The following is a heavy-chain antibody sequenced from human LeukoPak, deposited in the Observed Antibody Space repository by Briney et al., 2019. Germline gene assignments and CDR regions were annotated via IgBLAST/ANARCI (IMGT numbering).Heavy chain of an antibody. D-gene: IGHD3-22*01. CDR3: ARDGENYYDSSGSLGY. Sequence: GGSLRLSCAASGFTVSSNYMSWVRQAPGKGLEWVSVIYSGGRTHYADSVKGRFTISRDNSKNTLYLQMNSLRAEDTAVYYCARDGENYYDSSGSLGYWGQGTLVTVSS. CDR2: IYSGGRT. V-gene: IGHV3-66*02. J-gene: IGHJ4*02. CDR1: GFTVSSNY.